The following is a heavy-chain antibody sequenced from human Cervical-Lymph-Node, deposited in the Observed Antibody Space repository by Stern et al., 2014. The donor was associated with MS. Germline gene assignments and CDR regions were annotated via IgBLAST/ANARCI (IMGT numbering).Heavy chain of an antibody. J-gene: IGHJ4*02. V-gene: IGHV3-33*01. Sequence: VQLVESGGGVVQPGRSLRVSCATSGFTFSSYGMHWVRQAPGKGLEWVAVIWYDGSNKYYGDSVKGRFTISRDNSKNTLSLQMNSLRADDTAVYYCARGPNLDYWGQGTLVTVSS. CDR1: GFTFSSYG. CDR3: ARGPNLDY. CDR2: IWYDGSNK.